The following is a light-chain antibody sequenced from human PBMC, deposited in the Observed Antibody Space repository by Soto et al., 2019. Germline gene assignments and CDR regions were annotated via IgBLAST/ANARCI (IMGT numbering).Light chain of an antibody. V-gene: IGKV3-11*01. Sequence: EIVLTQSPATLSLSPGERATLYCRASQSVSSYLAWYQQKPGQAPRLLIYEASNRATGIPARFSGSGSGTDFTLTISSLEPEDFAVYYCQQRSNWPLFSFGPGTKVDIK. J-gene: IGKJ3*01. CDR3: QQRSNWPLFS. CDR1: QSVSSY. CDR2: EAS.